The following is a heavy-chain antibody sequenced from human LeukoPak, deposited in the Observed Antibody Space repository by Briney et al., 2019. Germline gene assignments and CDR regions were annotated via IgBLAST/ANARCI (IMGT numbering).Heavy chain of an antibody. J-gene: IGHJ4*01. V-gene: IGHV3-48*01. D-gene: IGHD5-12*01. CDR3: ARDHRYAFDN. CDR1: GFNFIAYS. Sequence: GGSLRLSCAASGFNFIAYSMNWVRQAPGKGLEWISYIGISSGNTKYADSVKGRFTISRDKARNSLYLQMNSLRVEDTAMYYCARDHRYAFDNWGHGTLVTVSS. CDR2: IGISSGNT.